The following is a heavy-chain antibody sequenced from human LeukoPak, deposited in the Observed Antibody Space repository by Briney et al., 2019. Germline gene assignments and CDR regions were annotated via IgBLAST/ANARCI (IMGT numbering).Heavy chain of an antibody. CDR2: IYYSGST. V-gene: IGHV4-30-4*08. CDR1: GGSISSGDYY. Sequence: SQTLSLTCTVSGGSISSGDYYWSWIRQPPGKGLEWIGYIYYSGSTYYNPSLKSRVTISVDTSKIHFSLKLSSVTVADTALYYCASSRRYYYDSSGYYAFDIWGQGTMVTVSS. D-gene: IGHD3-22*01. CDR3: ASSRRYYYDSSGYYAFDI. J-gene: IGHJ3*02.